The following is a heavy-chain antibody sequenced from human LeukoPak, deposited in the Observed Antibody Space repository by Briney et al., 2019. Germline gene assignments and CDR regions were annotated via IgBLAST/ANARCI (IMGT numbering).Heavy chain of an antibody. V-gene: IGHV3-23*01. J-gene: IGHJ4*02. CDR1: GFTFSSYA. D-gene: IGHD4-17*01. Sequence: GRSLRLSCAASGFTFSSYAMHWVRQAPGKGLEWVSGISGSGGSTNYADSVKGRFTISRDNSKNTLYLQMNSLRAEDTAEYFCAKAMRLTTMTTGDNTDYWGQGTLVTVSS. CDR3: AKAMRLTTMTTGDNTDY. CDR2: ISGSGGST.